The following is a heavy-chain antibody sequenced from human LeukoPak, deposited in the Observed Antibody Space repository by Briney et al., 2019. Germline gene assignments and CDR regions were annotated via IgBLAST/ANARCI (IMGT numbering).Heavy chain of an antibody. CDR2: IKEDGSEK. V-gene: IGHV3-7*01. CDR3: GRHYGSGNYDQIGDY. CDR1: GFTFSTYW. Sequence: QPGGSLRLSCADSGFTFSTYWMTWVRQAPGKGLEWVAKIKEDGSEKYYVDSVEGRFTISRDNAKNSVYLQMNSLRVEDTAVYYCGRHYGSGNYDQIGDYWGQGTLVTVSS. D-gene: IGHD3-10*01. J-gene: IGHJ4*02.